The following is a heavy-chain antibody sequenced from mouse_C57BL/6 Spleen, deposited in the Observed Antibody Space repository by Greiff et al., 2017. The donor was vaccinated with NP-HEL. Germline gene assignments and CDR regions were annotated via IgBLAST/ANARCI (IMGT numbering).Heavy chain of an antibody. CDR2: IDPEDGDT. CDR1: GFNIKDYY. D-gene: IGHD2-4*01. CDR3: TRYDYDVEAMDY. V-gene: IGHV14-1*01. J-gene: IGHJ4*01. Sequence: EVMLVESGAELVRPGASVKLSCTASGFNIKDYYMHWVKQRPEQGLEWIGRIDPEDGDTEYAPKFQGKATMTADTSSNTAYLQLSSLTSEDTAVYYCTRYDYDVEAMDYWGQGTSVTVSS.